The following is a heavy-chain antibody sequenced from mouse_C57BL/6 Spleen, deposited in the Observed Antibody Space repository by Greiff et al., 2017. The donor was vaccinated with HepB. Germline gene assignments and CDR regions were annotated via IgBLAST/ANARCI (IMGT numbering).Heavy chain of an antibody. Sequence: QVQLQQSGAELVKPGASVKLSCKASGYTFTSYWMQWVKQRPGQGLEWIGEIDPSDSYTNYNQKFKGKATLTVDTSSSTAYMQLSSLTSEDSAVYYCARSGNYLFDYWGQSTTLTVSS. V-gene: IGHV1-50*01. D-gene: IGHD2-1*01. CDR1: GYTFTSYW. CDR2: IDPSDSYT. CDR3: ARSGNYLFDY. J-gene: IGHJ2*01.